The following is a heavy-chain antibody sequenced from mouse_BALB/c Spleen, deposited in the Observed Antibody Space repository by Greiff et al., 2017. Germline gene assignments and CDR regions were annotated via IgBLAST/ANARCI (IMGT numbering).Heavy chain of an antibody. D-gene: IGHD4-1*01. J-gene: IGHJ2*01. CDR1: GYSFTGYN. CDR2: IDPYNGGT. V-gene: IGHV1S135*01. Sequence: VQLKESGPELGKPGASVKISCKASGYSFTGYNMYWVKQSHRKSLEWIGYIDPYNGGTSYNQKSKGKATLTVDKSSSTAYMHLNSLTSEDSAIYYCARGNWDYCDYWGQGTTLTVSS. CDR3: ARGNWDYCDY.